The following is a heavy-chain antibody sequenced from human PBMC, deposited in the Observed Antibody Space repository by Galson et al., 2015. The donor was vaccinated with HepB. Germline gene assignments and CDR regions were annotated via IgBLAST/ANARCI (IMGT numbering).Heavy chain of an antibody. CDR1: GFTFSGYG. J-gene: IGHJ4*02. Sequence: SLRLSCAASGFTFSGYGMHWVRQAPGKGLEWVAFIRFSKNIKYYGDSVKGRSTISRDNSKNTLYLQMNSLRAADTAVYSCERDRGGYSSCSYSLDYWGQGILVTVSS. V-gene: IGHV3-30*02. CDR2: IRFSKNIK. CDR3: ERDRGGYSSCSYSLDY. D-gene: IGHD6-19*01.